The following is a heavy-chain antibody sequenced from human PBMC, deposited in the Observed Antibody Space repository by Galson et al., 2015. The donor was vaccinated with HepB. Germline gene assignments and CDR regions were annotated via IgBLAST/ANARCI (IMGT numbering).Heavy chain of an antibody. CDR3: TRPHYYDSSGYYRSDY. CDR2: IKSKTDGGTT. V-gene: IGHV3-15*01. CDR1: GFTFSNAW. D-gene: IGHD3-22*01. Sequence: SLRLSCAASGFTFSNAWMSWVRQAPGKGLEWVGRIKSKTDGGTTDYAAPVKGRFTISRDDSKNTLYLQMNSLKTEDTAVYYCTRPHYYDSSGYYRSDYWGQGTLVTVSS. J-gene: IGHJ4*02.